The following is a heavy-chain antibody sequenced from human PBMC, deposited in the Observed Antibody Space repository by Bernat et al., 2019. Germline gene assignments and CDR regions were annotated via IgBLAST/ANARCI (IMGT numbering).Heavy chain of an antibody. J-gene: IGHJ3*02. CDR3: ARDKQQGDAFDI. CDR1: GGSISSYY. CDR2: IYYSGST. Sequence: QVQLQESGPGLVKPSETLSLTCTVSGGSISSYYWSWIRQPPGKGLEWIGYIYYSGSTNYNPSLKSRVTISVDTSKNQFSLKLSSVTAADTAVYYCARDKQQGDAFDIWGQGTMVTVSS. V-gene: IGHV4-59*01. D-gene: IGHD6-13*01.